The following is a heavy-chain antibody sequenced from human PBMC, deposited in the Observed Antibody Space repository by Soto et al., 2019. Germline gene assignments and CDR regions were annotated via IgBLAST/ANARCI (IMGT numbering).Heavy chain of an antibody. V-gene: IGHV3-23*01. Sequence: PGGSLRLSCAASGFTFSNYAMSWVRQAPGEGLEWVSVVSGSGGSTYYADSVKGRFTISRDNSKNTLYLQMNSLRAEDTAVYYCARPPVATWVVGDWYFDYWGQGTLVTVSS. CDR2: VSGSGGST. D-gene: IGHD2-21*01. CDR1: GFTFSNYA. J-gene: IGHJ4*02. CDR3: ARPPVATWVVGDWYFDY.